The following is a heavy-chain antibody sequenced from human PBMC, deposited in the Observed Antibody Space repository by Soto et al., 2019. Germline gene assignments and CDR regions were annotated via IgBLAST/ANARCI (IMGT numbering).Heavy chain of an antibody. V-gene: IGHV1-69*01. D-gene: IGHD2-2*01. CDR1: GGTFSSYA. Sequence: QVQLVQSGAEVKKPGSSVKVSCKASGGTFSSYAISWVRQVPGQGLEWMGGIIPIFGTANYAQKFQGRVTITADESTSTAYMELSSLRSEDTAVYYCARGVVVVPAARRGYGMDVWGQGTTVTVSS. CDR3: ARGVVVVPAARRGYGMDV. CDR2: IIPIFGTA. J-gene: IGHJ6*02.